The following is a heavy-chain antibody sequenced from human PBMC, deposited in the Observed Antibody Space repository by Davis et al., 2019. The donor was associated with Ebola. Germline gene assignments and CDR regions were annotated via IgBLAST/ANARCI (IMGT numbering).Heavy chain of an antibody. J-gene: IGHJ4*02. CDR1: GYSISSGYY. Sequence: PGGSLSLSCTVSGYSISSGYYWGWIRQPPGKGLEWIGSIYHSGSTYYNPSLKSRATISVDTSKNQFSLKLSSVTAADTAVYYCARVSTSWPRYYFDYWGQGTLVTVSS. CDR2: IYHSGST. CDR3: ARVSTSWPRYYFDY. D-gene: IGHD2-2*01. V-gene: IGHV4-38-2*02.